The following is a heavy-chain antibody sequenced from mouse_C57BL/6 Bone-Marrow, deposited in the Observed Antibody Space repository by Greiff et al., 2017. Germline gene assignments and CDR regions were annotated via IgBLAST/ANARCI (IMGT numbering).Heavy chain of an antibody. Sequence: VQGVESDAELVKPGASVKISCKVSGYTFTDHTIHWMKQRPEQGLEWIGYIYPRDGSTKYNEKFKGKATLTADKSSSTAYMQLNSLTSEDSAVXFCARTRGKARFAYWGQGTLVTVSA. V-gene: IGHV1-78*01. D-gene: IGHD2-1*01. CDR1: GYTFTDHT. CDR2: IYPRDGST. J-gene: IGHJ3*01. CDR3: ARTRGKARFAY.